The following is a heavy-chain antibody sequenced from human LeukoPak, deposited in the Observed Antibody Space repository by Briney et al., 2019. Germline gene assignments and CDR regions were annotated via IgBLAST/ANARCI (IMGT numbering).Heavy chain of an antibody. V-gene: IGHV3-30-3*01. Sequence: PGGSLRLSCATSGFTFSRYAFRWVRQAPGKGLEWVAAILHDGSEKYYADSVKGRFTISRDDSKNTLFLQMNSLRAEDTAVYYCARDPAPKSPPTLFDIWGQGTMVTVSS. CDR2: ILHDGSEK. CDR1: GFTFSRYA. J-gene: IGHJ3*02. CDR3: ARDPAPKSPPTLFDI.